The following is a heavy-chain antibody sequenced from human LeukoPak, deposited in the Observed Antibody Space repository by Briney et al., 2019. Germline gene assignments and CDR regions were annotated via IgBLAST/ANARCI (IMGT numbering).Heavy chain of an antibody. CDR2: FTAYGGT. D-gene: IGHD4-23*01. J-gene: IGHJ5*02. CDR3: AKGSTGGKVDWFDP. V-gene: IGHV3-23*01. CDR1: GFIFSDYT. Sequence: GGSLRLSCAASGFIFSDYTMIWVRRAPGKGLQWVATFTAYGGTYYAASVKGRFAISRDNSRDTVSLYMNSLRVEDTAMYYCAKGSTGGKVDWFDPWGPGTLVTVSS.